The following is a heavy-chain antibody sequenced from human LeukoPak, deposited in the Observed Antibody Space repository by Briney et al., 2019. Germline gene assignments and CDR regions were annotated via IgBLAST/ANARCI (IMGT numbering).Heavy chain of an antibody. J-gene: IGHJ4*02. CDR3: ARDMTED. V-gene: IGHV4-38-2*02. CDR1: GYSISSGYY. Sequence: PSETLSLTCTVSGYSISSGYYWGCIRQPPGKGLEWIGSIYHSGSTYYNPSLKSRVTISVDTSKNQFSLKLSSVTAADTAVYYRARDMTEDWGQGTLVTVSS. CDR2: IYHSGST. D-gene: IGHD1-14*01.